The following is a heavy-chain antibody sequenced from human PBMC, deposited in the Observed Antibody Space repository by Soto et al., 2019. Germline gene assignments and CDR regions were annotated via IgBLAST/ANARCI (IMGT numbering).Heavy chain of an antibody. J-gene: IGHJ6*02. V-gene: IGHV3-23*01. Sequence: PGGSLRLSCAASEFTFSSYAMSWVRQAPGKGLEWVSAISGSGGSTYYADSVKGRFTISRDNSKNTLYLQMNSLRAEDTAVYYCAKAPPGYDSSGRVPFDYYYGMDVWGQGTTVTVS. CDR1: EFTFSSYA. D-gene: IGHD3-22*01. CDR3: AKAPPGYDSSGRVPFDYYYGMDV. CDR2: ISGSGGST.